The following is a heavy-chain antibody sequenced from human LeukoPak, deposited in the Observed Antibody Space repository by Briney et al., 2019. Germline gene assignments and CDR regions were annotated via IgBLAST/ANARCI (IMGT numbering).Heavy chain of an antibody. V-gene: IGHV1-46*01. J-gene: IGHJ4*02. Sequence: ASVKVSCKASGYTFTSYDINWVRQATGQGLEWMGIINPSGGSTSYAQKFQGRVTMTRDTSTSTVYMELSSLRSEDTAVYYCASISLGGGWYYFDYWGQGTLVTVSS. CDR3: ASISLGGGWYYFDY. CDR2: INPSGGST. D-gene: IGHD6-19*01. CDR1: GYTFTSYD.